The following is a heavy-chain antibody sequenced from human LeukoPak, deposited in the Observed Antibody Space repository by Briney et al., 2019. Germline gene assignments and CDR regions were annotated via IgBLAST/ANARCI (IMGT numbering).Heavy chain of an antibody. V-gene: IGHV3-21*01. CDR3: ARDRTMVRGGEIDY. CDR1: GFTFSTFA. J-gene: IGHJ4*02. Sequence: GGSLRLSCEASGFTFSTFAMIWVRQPPGKGLEWVSSIFPSGGEIHYADSVKGRFTISRDNAKNSLYLQMNSLRAEDTAVYYCARDRTMVRGGEIDYWGQGTLVTVSS. D-gene: IGHD3-10*01. CDR2: IFPSGGEI.